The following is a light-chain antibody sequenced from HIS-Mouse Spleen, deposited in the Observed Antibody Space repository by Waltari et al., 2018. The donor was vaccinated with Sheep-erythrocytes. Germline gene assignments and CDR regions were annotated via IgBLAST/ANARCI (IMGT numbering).Light chain of an antibody. Sequence: QSALTQPPSASGSPGQSVTISCTGTSSDVGGYNYVSWYQQHPGKAPKLMIYEVSKRPEGVPDRFSGSKSGNTASLTVSGLQAEDEADYCCRSDAGSNNWVFGGGTKLTVL. CDR1: SSDVGGYNY. J-gene: IGLJ3*02. V-gene: IGLV2-8*01. CDR2: EVS. CDR3: RSDAGSNNWV.